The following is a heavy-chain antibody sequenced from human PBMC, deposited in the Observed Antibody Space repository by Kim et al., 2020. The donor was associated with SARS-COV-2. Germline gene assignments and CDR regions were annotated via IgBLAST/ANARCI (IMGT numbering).Heavy chain of an antibody. CDR3: TTDDGMVVVPAASNWFDP. V-gene: IGHV3-15*01. D-gene: IGHD2-2*01. Sequence: KGRFTISRDDSKNTLYLQMNSLKTEDTAVYYCTTDDGMVVVPAASNWFDPWGQGTLVTVSS. J-gene: IGHJ5*02.